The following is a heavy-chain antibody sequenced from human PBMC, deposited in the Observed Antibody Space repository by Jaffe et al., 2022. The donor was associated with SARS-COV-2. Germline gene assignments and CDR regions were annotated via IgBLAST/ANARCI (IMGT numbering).Heavy chain of an antibody. V-gene: IGHV3-21*01. CDR1: GFTFNTYN. CDR2: INGGNSNI. CDR3: AREGIRDHDDAFDV. Sequence: EVQLVESGGGLVKPGGSLRLSCAASGFTFNTYNMNWVRQAPGKGLEWVSCINGGNSNIHYAGSVKGRFTISRDDAKNSLYLQMDSLSADDTAVYYCAREGIRDHDDAFDVWGQGTMVTVSS. J-gene: IGHJ3*01. D-gene: IGHD1-1*01.